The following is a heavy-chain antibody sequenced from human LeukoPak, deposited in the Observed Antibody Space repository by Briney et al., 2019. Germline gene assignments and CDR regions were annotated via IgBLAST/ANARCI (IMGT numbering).Heavy chain of an antibody. CDR1: GFTFSSYA. Sequence: PGGSLRLSCAASGFTFSSYAMSWVRQAPGKGLEWVASINQDESAKRYVDSVKGRFTISRDNTKNSLFLQMNSLRAEDAAFYYCAKLLRDVTIYDFWGHGTLVTVSS. J-gene: IGHJ4*01. CDR2: INQDESAK. CDR3: AKLLRDVTIYDF. V-gene: IGHV3-7*01. D-gene: IGHD5-24*01.